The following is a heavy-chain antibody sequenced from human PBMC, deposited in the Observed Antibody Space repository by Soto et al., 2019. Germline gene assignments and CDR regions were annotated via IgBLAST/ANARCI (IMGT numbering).Heavy chain of an antibody. Sequence: GXSXKVSFEAAGYTXNSYCISWVRQAPGQGLDWMGWISAYNGNKKYAQDLQGRLTMTTDTPTSTAYIELRSLRSDDPAVYYWARFSGGSYNTYYFYYGMDVWGRGTTGPVSS. D-gene: IGHD2-15*01. J-gene: IGHJ6*02. CDR3: ARFSGGSYNTYYFYYGMDV. CDR2: ISAYNGNK. V-gene: IGHV1-18*01. CDR1: GYTXNSYC.